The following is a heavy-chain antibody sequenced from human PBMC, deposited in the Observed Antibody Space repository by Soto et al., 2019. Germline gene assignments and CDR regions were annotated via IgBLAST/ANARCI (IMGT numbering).Heavy chain of an antibody. J-gene: IGHJ4*02. Sequence: QLQLQESGSGLVKPSQTLSLTCAVSGGSISSGGYSWSWIRQPPGKGLEWIGYIYHSGSTYYNPCIKIRVTISVYRSKTQCSLKMSSVTAADTAVSCCARASTTVTTLDCWGQGTLVTVSS. CDR1: GGSISSGGYS. D-gene: IGHD4-17*01. V-gene: IGHV4-30-2*01. CDR2: IYHSGST. CDR3: ARASTTVTTLDC.